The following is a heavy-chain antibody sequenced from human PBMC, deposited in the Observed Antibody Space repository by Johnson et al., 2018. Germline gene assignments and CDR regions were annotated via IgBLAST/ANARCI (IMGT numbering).Heavy chain of an antibody. CDR1: GFTFSSYA. CDR2: ISYAGSNK. V-gene: IGHV3-30-3*01. CDR3: ARDPYFDTGYYYYSGMDV. Sequence: VQLVQSGGGVVQPGRSLRLSCAASGFTFSSYAMHWVRQAPGKGLEWVALISYAGSNKYFADSVKGRFTISRENSKNTLYLQMNSLGAGDTAVYYCARDPYFDTGYYYYSGMDVWGQGTTVTVSS. J-gene: IGHJ6*02. D-gene: IGHD3-9*01.